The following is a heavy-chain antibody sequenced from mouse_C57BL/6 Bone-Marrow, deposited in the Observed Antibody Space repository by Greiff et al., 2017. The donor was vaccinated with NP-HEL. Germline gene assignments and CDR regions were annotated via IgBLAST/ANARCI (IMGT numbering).Heavy chain of an antibody. CDR3: ARTPLLLRSYWYFDV. Sequence: EVQGVESGGGLVQPGGSLSLSCAASGFTFTDYYMSWVRQPPGKALEWVGFIRNKANGYTTEYSASVKGRFTIYRDNSQSILYLQMNALRAEASATYYCARTPLLLRSYWYFDVWGTGTTVTVSS. CDR2: IRNKANGYTT. D-gene: IGHD1-1*01. V-gene: IGHV7-3*01. J-gene: IGHJ1*03. CDR1: GFTFTDYY.